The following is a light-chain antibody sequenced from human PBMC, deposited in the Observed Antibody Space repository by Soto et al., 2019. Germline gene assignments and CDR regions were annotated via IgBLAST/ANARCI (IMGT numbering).Light chain of an antibody. CDR1: QSVSSY. Sequence: EIVLTQSPATPSLSPGGRAPLSCRARQSVSSYLAWYQQKPGQAPRLLIYDASNRATGIPARFSGSGSGTDFTLTISSLEPEDFAVYYCQQRSNWVTFGPGTKVDIK. V-gene: IGKV3-11*01. J-gene: IGKJ3*01. CDR2: DAS. CDR3: QQRSNWVT.